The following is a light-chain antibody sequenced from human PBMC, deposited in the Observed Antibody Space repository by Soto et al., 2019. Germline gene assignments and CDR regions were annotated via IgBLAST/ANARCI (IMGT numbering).Light chain of an antibody. CDR1: QTISSW. CDR3: QQYNHWWT. CDR2: DAS. J-gene: IGKJ1*01. V-gene: IGKV1-5*01. Sequence: DIQMTQSPFTLSASVGDRVTITCRASQTISSWLAWYQQIPGKAPKLLIYDASNLESGVPSRFSGSGSGTEFTLTISSLQSEDSAVYYCQQYNHWWTFGQGTKVDIK.